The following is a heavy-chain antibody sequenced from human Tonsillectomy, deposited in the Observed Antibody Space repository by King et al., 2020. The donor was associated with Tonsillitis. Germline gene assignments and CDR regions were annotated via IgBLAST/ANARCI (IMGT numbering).Heavy chain of an antibody. D-gene: IGHD2-2*01. CDR1: GYTLTGHY. CDR3: ARDKEVPAAMGFNYGMDV. J-gene: IGHJ6*02. CDR2: INPNSGGT. V-gene: IGHV1-2*02. Sequence: VQLVESGAEVKKPGASVKVSCTASGYTLTGHYMHWVRQAPGQGLEWMGWINPNSGGTNYAQKFQGRVTMTRDTSLSTAYMELSRLRSDDTAVYYCARDKEVPAAMGFNYGMDVWGQGTSVTVSS.